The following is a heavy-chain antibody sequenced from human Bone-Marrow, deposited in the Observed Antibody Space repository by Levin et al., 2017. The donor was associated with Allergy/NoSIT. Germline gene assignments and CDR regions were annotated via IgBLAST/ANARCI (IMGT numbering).Heavy chain of an antibody. CDR1: GLPFSNYG. Sequence: GESLKISCAASGLPFSNYGMNWVRQAPGTGLKWLSYISGSSVTIFYADSVKGRFTVSRDNAKNSLFLQMDSLRDEDTGVYYCMATNGNSHYWGQGTLVTVSS. V-gene: IGHV3-48*02. CDR2: ISGSSVTI. CDR3: MATNGNSHY. J-gene: IGHJ4*02. D-gene: IGHD2-8*01.